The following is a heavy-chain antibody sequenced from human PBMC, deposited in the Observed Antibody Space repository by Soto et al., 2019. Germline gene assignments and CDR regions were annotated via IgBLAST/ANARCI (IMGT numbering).Heavy chain of an antibody. J-gene: IGHJ4*02. Sequence: SLKGCCKAAGGSSSSYANSWVRQAPGQGLELMGGSIHTFGTANYAQKFQGRVTITADESTSTAYMELSSVRSEDTAVYYCARGVRSGYYDYWGQGTLVTVSS. D-gene: IGHD3-3*01. CDR3: ARGVRSGYYDY. CDR2: SIHTFGTA. CDR1: GGSSSSYA. V-gene: IGHV1-69*13.